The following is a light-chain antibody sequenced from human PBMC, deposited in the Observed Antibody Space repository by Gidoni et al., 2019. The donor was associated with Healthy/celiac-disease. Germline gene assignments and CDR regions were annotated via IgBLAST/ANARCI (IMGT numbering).Light chain of an antibody. Sequence: QSALTQPSSASGSPGQSITISCTGTSSDVGGYNYVPWYHQHPGKAPKLMIYEVSNRPSGVSNRFSGSKSGNTASLTISGLRAEDEADYYCSSYTSSSTWVFGGGTKLTVL. V-gene: IGLV2-14*01. CDR3: SSYTSSSTWV. J-gene: IGLJ3*02. CDR1: SSDVGGYNY. CDR2: EVS.